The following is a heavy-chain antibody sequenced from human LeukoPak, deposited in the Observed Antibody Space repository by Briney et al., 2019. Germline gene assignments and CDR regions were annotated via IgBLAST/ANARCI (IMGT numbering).Heavy chain of an antibody. CDR2: ISSSSSYI. V-gene: IGHV3-21*01. CDR3: ARDPNRGYSYLDY. CDR1: GFTFSSYS. Sequence: PGGSLRLSCAASGFTFSSYSMNWVRQAPGKGPEWVSSISSSSSYIYYADSVKGRFTISRDNAKNSLYLQMNSLRAEDTAVYYCARDPNRGYSYLDYWGQGTLVTVSS. D-gene: IGHD5-18*01. J-gene: IGHJ4*02.